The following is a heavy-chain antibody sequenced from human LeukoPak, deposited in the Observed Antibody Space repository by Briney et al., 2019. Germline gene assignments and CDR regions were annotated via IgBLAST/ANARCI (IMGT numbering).Heavy chain of an antibody. J-gene: IGHJ3*02. CDR3: ARDRGPYCSSTSCYGAFDI. CDR1: GFTFSSYS. D-gene: IGHD2-2*01. CDR2: ISSSSSYI. V-gene: IGHV3-21*01. Sequence: PGGSLRLSCAASGFTFSSYSMNWVRQAPGKGLEWVSSISSSSSYIYYADSVKGRFTISRDNAKNSLYLQMNSLRAEDTAVYYCARDRGPYCSSTSCYGAFDIWGQGTMVTVSS.